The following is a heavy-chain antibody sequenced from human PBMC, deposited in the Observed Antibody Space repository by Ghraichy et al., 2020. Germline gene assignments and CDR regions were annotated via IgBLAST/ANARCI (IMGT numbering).Heavy chain of an antibody. D-gene: IGHD3-22*01. CDR2: ITGSGAST. J-gene: IGHJ4*02. CDR3: AQYYYDSSGYSRRQCFDH. CDR1: GFTFSSYA. V-gene: IGHV3-23*01. Sequence: GGALRLSCAASGFTFSSYAMSWVRQAPGKGLEWVSSITGSGASTYYADSVKGHFTISRDNSKNTLDLQMNSLRAEDKAVYYCAQYYYDSSGYSRRQCFDHWGQGTLVTVSS.